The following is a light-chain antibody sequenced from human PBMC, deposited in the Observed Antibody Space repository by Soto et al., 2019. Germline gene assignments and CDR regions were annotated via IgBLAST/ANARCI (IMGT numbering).Light chain of an antibody. CDR2: EVS. CDR3: SSYAGSNNVV. V-gene: IGLV2-8*01. Sequence: QSVLSQPPSASGSPGQSVTISCTGTSSDVGGYNYVSWYQQHPGNAPKLMIYEVSKRPSGVPDRFSGSKSGNTSSLTVSGLQAEDDSDYYCSSYAGSNNVVFGGGTKLTVL. J-gene: IGLJ2*01. CDR1: SSDVGGYNY.